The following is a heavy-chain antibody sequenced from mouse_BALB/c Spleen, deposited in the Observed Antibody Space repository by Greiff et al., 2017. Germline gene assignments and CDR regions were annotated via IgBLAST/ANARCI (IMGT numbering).Heavy chain of an antibody. J-gene: IGHJ1*01. CDR3: ARHVGESYWYFDV. Sequence: EVQLVESGGDLVKPGGSLKLSCAASGFTFSSYGMSWVRQTPDKRLEWVATISSGGSYTYYPDSVKGRFTISRDNAKNTLYLQMSSLKSEDTAMYYCARHVGESYWYFDVWGAGTTVTVSS. CDR1: GFTFSSYG. V-gene: IGHV5-6*01. D-gene: IGHD3-1*01. CDR2: ISSGGSYT.